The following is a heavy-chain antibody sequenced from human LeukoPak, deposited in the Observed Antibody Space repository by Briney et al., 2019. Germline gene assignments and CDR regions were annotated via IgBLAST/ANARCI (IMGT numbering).Heavy chain of an antibody. V-gene: IGHV3-53*01. CDR1: GFSVSNHY. CDR3: ARVSFYAFDT. CDR2: IFACGDV. Sequence: GGPLSLLCAASGFSVSNHYVSCLPQAPGKGVVWVSIIFACGDVYYADSVKGRFTICRDNVKNVVFLQMNRLTGEDTALYYCARVSFYAFDTWGQGTRVTVSS. J-gene: IGHJ3*02. D-gene: IGHD2/OR15-2a*01.